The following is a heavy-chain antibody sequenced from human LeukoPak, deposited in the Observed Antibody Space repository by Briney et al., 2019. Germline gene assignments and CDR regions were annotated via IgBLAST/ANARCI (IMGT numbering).Heavy chain of an antibody. D-gene: IGHD3-10*01. CDR3: AKGLHDAGSYYHDQYCFDY. CDR1: GFTFSSYE. CDR2: ISSSGSTI. V-gene: IGHV3-48*03. J-gene: IGHJ4*02. Sequence: PGGSLRLSCAASGFTFSSYEMNWVRQAPGKGLEWVSYISSSGSTIYYADSVKGRFTISRDNSKNTLYLQMNSLRAEDTAVYYCAKGLHDAGSYYHDQYCFDYWGQGTLVTVAS.